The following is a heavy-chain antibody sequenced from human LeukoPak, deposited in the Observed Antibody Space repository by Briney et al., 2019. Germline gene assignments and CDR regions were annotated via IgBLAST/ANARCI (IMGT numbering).Heavy chain of an antibody. CDR3: ARSTISKSSTSFYGMDV. D-gene: IGHD2-2*01. J-gene: IGHJ6*02. V-gene: IGHV1-46*01. CDR1: GYTFTSYY. CDR2: VNPSGGST. Sequence: ASVKVSCKASGYTFTSYYMHWVRQAPGQGLEWMGIVNPSGGSTSYAQKFQGRVTMTRDTSTSTVYMELSSLRSEDTAVYYCARSTISKSSTSFYGMDVWGQGTTVTVSS.